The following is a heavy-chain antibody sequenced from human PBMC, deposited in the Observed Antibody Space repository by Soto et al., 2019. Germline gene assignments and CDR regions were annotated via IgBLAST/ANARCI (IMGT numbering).Heavy chain of an antibody. J-gene: IGHJ5*02. Sequence: EVHLVESGGALVQPGGSLRLSCAASGFTFSDYWMTWVRQTPGKGLEGVANMNPDGSEQYYLDSVKGRFTISRDNAKNSLYLQMNNLRREDTAVYYCTRDLNHDCGPWGQGTQVIVSS. D-gene: IGHD2-21*01. CDR2: MNPDGSEQ. CDR3: TRDLNHDCGP. V-gene: IGHV3-7*04. CDR1: GFTFSDYW.